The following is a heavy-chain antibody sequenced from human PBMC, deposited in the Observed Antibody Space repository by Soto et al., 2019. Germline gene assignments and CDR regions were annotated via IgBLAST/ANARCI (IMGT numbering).Heavy chain of an antibody. CDR2: INPSGGST. CDR3: ARDSRYRIAAPNYYFDY. J-gene: IGHJ4*02. CDR1: GYTFTSYY. Sequence: ASVKVSCKASGYTFTSYYMHWVRQAPGQGLEWMGIINPSGGSTSYAQKFQGRVTMTRDTSTSTVYMELSSLGSEDTAVYYCARDSRYRIAAPNYYFDYWGQGTLVTVSS. D-gene: IGHD6-13*01. V-gene: IGHV1-46*03.